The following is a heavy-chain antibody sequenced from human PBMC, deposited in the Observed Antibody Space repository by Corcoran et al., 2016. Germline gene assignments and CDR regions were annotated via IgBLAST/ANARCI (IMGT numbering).Heavy chain of an antibody. CDR2: ISSSSSTI. CDR1: GFTFSSYS. CDR3: ARDVRAGRRIWDY. V-gene: IGHV3-48*02. J-gene: IGHJ4*02. D-gene: IGHD3-16*01. Sequence: EVQLVESGGGLVQPGGSLRLSCAASGFTFSSYSMNWVRQAPGKGLEWVSYISSSSSTIYYADSVKGRFTISRDNAKNSLYLQMHSLRDEDTAVYYWARDVRAGRRIWDYWGQGTLVTVSS.